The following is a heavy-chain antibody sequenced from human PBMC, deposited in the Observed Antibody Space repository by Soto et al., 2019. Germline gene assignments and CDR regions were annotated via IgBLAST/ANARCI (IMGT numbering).Heavy chain of an antibody. V-gene: IGHV3-30-3*01. CDR2: ISYDGSNK. CDR3: ARGGIYGMDV. CDR1: GFTFSSYA. J-gene: IGHJ6*02. Sequence: LRLSCAASGFTFSSYAMHWVRQAPGKGLEWVAVISYDGSNKYYADSVKGRFTISRDNSKNTLYLQMNSLRAEDTAVYYCARGGIYGMDVWGQGTTVTVSS.